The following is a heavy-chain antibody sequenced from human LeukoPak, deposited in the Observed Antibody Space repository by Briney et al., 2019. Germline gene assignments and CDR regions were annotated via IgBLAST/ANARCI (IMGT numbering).Heavy chain of an antibody. CDR3: ARDLLGWELHYFDY. Sequence: GGSLRLSCAASGFTVSSNDMSWVRQAPGKGLEWVSVIYSGGSPYYADSVKGRFTISRDNSKNTLYLQMNSLRAEDTAVYYCARDLLGWELHYFDYWGQGTLVTVSS. V-gene: IGHV3-53*01. CDR1: GFTVSSND. CDR2: IYSGGSP. J-gene: IGHJ4*02. D-gene: IGHD1-26*01.